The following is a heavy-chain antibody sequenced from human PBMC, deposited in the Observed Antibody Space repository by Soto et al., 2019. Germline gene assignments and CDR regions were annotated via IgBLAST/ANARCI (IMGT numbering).Heavy chain of an antibody. V-gene: IGHV6-1*01. CDR3: ASDLVAAAGPHYCNNAMVV. Sequence: SQTLSLTCAISGESVASNSAAWHCITQSPSRGLEGLGRTYYRYKWHNDYAVSVKSRIIINPDTSMIQFSLQLLSVTPEDTAVDYCASDLVAAAGPHYCNNAMVVCGQGTTVTV. CDR2: TYYRYKWHN. CDR1: GESVASNSAA. D-gene: IGHD6-13*01. J-gene: IGHJ6*01.